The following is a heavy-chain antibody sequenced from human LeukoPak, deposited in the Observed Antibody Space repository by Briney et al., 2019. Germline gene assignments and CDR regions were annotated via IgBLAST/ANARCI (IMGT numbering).Heavy chain of an antibody. CDR1: GFTVSSNY. Sequence: PGGSLRLSCAASGFTVSSNYMSWVRQAPGKGLEWVSVIYSGGSTYYAGSVKGRFTISRDNPKNTLYLQMNSLRAEDTAVYYCATQVRYNWSSLRDYWGQGTLVTVSS. J-gene: IGHJ4*02. D-gene: IGHD1-20*01. V-gene: IGHV3-53*01. CDR2: IYSGGST. CDR3: ATQVRYNWSSLRDY.